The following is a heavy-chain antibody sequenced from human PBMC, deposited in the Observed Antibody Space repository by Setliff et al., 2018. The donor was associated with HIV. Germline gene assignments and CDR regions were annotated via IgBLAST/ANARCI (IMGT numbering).Heavy chain of an antibody. D-gene: IGHD2-15*01. V-gene: IGHV1-69*05. Sequence: GASVKVSCKASGGTFSSYVISWVRQAPGQGPEWMGGIIPMYGVANYAQKFQGRVTITTDESTSTAYMELSSLRSEDTAVYYCALLYCGGGNFWSSASLPPAGWFDPWGQGTLVTVSS. CDR2: IIPMYGVA. CDR3: ALLYCGGGNFWSSASLPPAGWFDP. J-gene: IGHJ5*02. CDR1: GGTFSSYV.